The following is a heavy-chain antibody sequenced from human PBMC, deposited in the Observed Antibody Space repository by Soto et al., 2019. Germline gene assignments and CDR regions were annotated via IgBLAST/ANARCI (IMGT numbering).Heavy chain of an antibody. CDR2: INPNSGAT. J-gene: IGHJ4*02. Sequence: QVQLVSSGAEVKKPGASVKVSCRASGYTFTDYYIHWVRQAPGQGLQWVGWINPNSGATEYAQKFQGRVTMTRDPSISTVYMEVTRLRSDDTALYCCARAAPLRDSGYALDHWGQGTRVTVST. CDR3: ARAAPLRDSGYALDH. D-gene: IGHD5-12*01. V-gene: IGHV1-2*02. CDR1: GYTFTDYY.